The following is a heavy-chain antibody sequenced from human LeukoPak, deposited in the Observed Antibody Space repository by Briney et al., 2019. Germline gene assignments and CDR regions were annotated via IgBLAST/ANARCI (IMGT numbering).Heavy chain of an antibody. CDR2: FSGSGVTT. V-gene: IGHV3-23*01. CDR1: GFPLCKHA. D-gene: IGHD1-26*01. CDR3: AKILEIYYESLDY. Sequence: RGAPRLSCAAPGFPLCKHAISGGPPAPGEGGEWVSTFSGSGVTTNYADSVKGRFTISRDKAKNTLFLQMDSLRAEDTAVYYCAKILEIYYESLDYWGQGTLVTVSS. J-gene: IGHJ4*02.